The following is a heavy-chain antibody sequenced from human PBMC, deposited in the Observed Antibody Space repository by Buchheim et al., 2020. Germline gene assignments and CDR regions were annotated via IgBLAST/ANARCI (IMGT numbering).Heavy chain of an antibody. CDR1: AYTFTGYY. CDR3: ARGASLVQGFYYYGMDA. Sequence: QVQLVQSGAEVKKPGASVKVSCKASAYTFTGYYLHWVRQAPGQGLEWMGRINPNNGGTNYAQTFQGRATMTRDTSISTAYMELSSLISDDTAVYYCARGASLVQGFYYYGMDAWGQGTT. D-gene: IGHD3-10*01. CDR2: INPNNGGT. V-gene: IGHV1-2*06. J-gene: IGHJ6*02.